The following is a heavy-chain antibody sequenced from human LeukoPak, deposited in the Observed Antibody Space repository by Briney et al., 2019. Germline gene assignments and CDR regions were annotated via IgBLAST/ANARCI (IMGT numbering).Heavy chain of an antibody. CDR2: IYHSGST. V-gene: IGHV4-4*02. CDR3: ARIGRDHFDY. CDR1: GFTFTSYSM. D-gene: IGHD2-21*02. J-gene: IGHJ4*01. Sequence: GSLRLSCAASGFTFTSYSMSWVRQPPGKGLEWIGEIYHSGSTNYNPSLKSRVTISVDKSKNQFSLKLSSVTAADTAVYYCARIGRDHFDYWGQGTLVTVSS.